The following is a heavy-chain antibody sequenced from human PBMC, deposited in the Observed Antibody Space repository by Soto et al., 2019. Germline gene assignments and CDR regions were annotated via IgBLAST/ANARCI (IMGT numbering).Heavy chain of an antibody. CDR3: ANEDTIFVVFILGAYFEY. D-gene: IGHD3-3*01. CDR2: ISGSGVST. V-gene: IGHV3-23*01. CDR1: GFTFSSYS. Sequence: GGSLRLSCAASGFTFSSYSISWVRQAPGKGLEWVSAISGSGVSTYYADSVKGRFTISRDNSKNTLYLQMNSLRAEDTAVYYCANEDTIFVVFILGAYFEYWGRVTLLTGCS. J-gene: IGHJ4*02.